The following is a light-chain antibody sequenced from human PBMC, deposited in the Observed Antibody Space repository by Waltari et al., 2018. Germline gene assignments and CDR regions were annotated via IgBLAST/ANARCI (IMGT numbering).Light chain of an antibody. CDR1: RAIAND. Sequence: EIVMTQSPATLSVSPGEVATLSCRASRAIANDLAWYQQKPGQSLRLLIYDASTRATGVPARFSGSWSETEFTLSITGLQSEDSAVYFCQQFNTQYSFGQGTKLEIK. V-gene: IGKV3-15*01. CDR2: DAS. J-gene: IGKJ2*01. CDR3: QQFNTQYS.